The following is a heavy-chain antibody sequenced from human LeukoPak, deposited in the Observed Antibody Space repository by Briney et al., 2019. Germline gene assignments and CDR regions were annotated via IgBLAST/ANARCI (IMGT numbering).Heavy chain of an antibody. D-gene: IGHD1-26*01. CDR3: ARDKFVVGATNYFDY. V-gene: IGHV3-23*01. Sequence: GGFLRLSCAASGFTFSSYAMSWVRQAPGKGLEWVSAISGSGGSTYYADSVKGRFTISRDNSKNTLYLQMNSLRAEDTAVYYCARDKFVVGATNYFDYWGQGTLVTVSS. CDR2: ISGSGGST. CDR1: GFTFSSYA. J-gene: IGHJ4*02.